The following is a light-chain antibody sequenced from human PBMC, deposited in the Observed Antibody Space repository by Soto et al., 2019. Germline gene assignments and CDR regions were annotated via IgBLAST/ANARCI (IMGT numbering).Light chain of an antibody. CDR3: VLSYSGTKRV. CDR1: TGAVTSGHY. V-gene: IGLV7-46*01. CDR2: DTS. J-gene: IGLJ1*01. Sequence: QAVVTQESSVTVSPGGTVTLTCGSSTGAVTSGHYPYWFQQKPGQAPRTLIYDTSNKHSWTPARFSGSLLGGKAALTLSGAQPEDEADYYCVLSYSGTKRVFGDGTKVTV.